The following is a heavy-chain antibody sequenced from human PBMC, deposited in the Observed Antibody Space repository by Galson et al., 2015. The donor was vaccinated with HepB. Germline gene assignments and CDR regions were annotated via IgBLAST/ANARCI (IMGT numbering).Heavy chain of an antibody. Sequence: SLRLSCAASGFTFSSYGMHWVRQAPGKGLEWVAVIWYDGSNKYYADSVKGRFTISRDNSKNTLYLQMNSLRAEDTAVYYCARGASHYYDSSGYYYVEEYYFDYWGQGTLVTVSS. V-gene: IGHV3-33*01. D-gene: IGHD3-22*01. J-gene: IGHJ4*02. CDR3: ARGASHYYDSSGYYYVEEYYFDY. CDR1: GFTFSSYG. CDR2: IWYDGSNK.